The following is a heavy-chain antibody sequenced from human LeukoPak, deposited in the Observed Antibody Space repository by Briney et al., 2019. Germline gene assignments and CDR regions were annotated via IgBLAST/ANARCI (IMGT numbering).Heavy chain of an antibody. CDR1: GGSISSNY. J-gene: IGHJ4*02. V-gene: IGHV4-59*01. D-gene: IGHD5-18*01. Sequence: SETLSLTCTVSGGSISSNYWSWLRQPPGKGLEWIGYIYYSGSTSYNPSLTSRVTISVDTSNNQFSLKLSSVTAADTAVYYCARLTLYSYGNLDYWGQGTLVTVCS. CDR2: IYYSGST. CDR3: ARLTLYSYGNLDY.